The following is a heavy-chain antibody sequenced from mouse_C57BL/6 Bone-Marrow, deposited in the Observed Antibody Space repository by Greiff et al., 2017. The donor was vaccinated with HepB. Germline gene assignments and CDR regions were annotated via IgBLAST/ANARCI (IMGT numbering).Heavy chain of an antibody. Sequence: LQESGAELARPGASVKLSCKASGYTFTSYGISWVKQRTGQGLEWIGEIYPRSGNTYYNEKFKGKATLTADKSSSTAYMELRSLTSEDSAVYFCVRACLRRLFAYWGQGTLVTVSA. CDR1: GYTFTSYG. CDR3: VRACLRRLFAY. J-gene: IGHJ3*01. CDR2: IYPRSGNT. D-gene: IGHD1-2*01. V-gene: IGHV1-81*01.